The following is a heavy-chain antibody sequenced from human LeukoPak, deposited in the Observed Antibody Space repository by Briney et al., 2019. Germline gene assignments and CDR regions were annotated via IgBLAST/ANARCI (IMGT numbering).Heavy chain of an antibody. Sequence: SETLSLTCAVYGGSFSGYYWSWIRQPPGKGLEWIGEINHSGSTNYNPSLKSRVTISVDTSENQFSLKLSSVTAADTAVYYCARGRYSSGWSISYYFDYWGQGTLVTVSS. CDR1: GGSFSGYY. V-gene: IGHV4-34*01. CDR3: ARGRYSSGWSISYYFDY. D-gene: IGHD6-19*01. J-gene: IGHJ4*02. CDR2: INHSGST.